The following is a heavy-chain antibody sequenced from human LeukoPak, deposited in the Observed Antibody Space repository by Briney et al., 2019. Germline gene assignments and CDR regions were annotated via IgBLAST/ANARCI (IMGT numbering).Heavy chain of an antibody. J-gene: IGHJ4*02. CDR1: GFTFSAYA. Sequence: HPGGSLRLSCEASGFTFSAYAMSWVRQAPGKGLEWVSAISGTGGYTYYADSVKGRFTISRDNFRNTLFLQMNDLRVDDTATYHCAKDFHTSGYYKVYWGQGTLVTVSP. CDR3: AKDFHTSGYYKVY. D-gene: IGHD3-22*01. V-gene: IGHV3-23*01. CDR2: ISGTGGYT.